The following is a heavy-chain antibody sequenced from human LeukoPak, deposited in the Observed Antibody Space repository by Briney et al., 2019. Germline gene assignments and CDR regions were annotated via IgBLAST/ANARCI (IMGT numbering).Heavy chain of an antibody. CDR3: VRGGIQVSGIDEIDY. Sequence: GGSLRLSCAASGFTFRSYEMHLVRQVTGKGLEWVSAVGISGDTYYAGSVKGRFTISRENAKNSLYLQMNSLTAGDTAVYYCVRGGIQVSGIDEIDYWGQGTLVTVSS. CDR1: GFTFRSYE. V-gene: IGHV3-13*01. J-gene: IGHJ4*02. D-gene: IGHD6-19*01. CDR2: VGISGDT.